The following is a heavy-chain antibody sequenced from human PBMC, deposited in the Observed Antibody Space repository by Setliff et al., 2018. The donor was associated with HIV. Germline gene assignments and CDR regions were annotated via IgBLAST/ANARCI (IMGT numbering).Heavy chain of an antibody. CDR2: IIPVLGLS. V-gene: IGHV1-69*10. Sequence: VASVKVSCKASGDTFSSYAISWVRQAPGQGLEWMGGIIPVLGLSYYAQNFQGRVTITADESTSTAYMELRSLRFDDTAVYYCARDVEHMMDVWGQGTTVTVSS. CDR1: GDTFSSYA. J-gene: IGHJ6*02. CDR3: ARDVEHMMDV.